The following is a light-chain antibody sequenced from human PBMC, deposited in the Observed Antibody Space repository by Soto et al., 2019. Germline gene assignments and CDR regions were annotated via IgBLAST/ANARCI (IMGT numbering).Light chain of an antibody. Sequence: DIQMTQSPSTLSASVGDRVTITCRASQRISSWLAWYQQKPGKAPKLLIYDASSLESGVPSRFSGRGSETEFTLTISSLQPDGFATYYCQQYNSYPYTFGQGTKLEIK. CDR2: DAS. CDR3: QQYNSYPYT. J-gene: IGKJ2*01. CDR1: QRISSW. V-gene: IGKV1-5*01.